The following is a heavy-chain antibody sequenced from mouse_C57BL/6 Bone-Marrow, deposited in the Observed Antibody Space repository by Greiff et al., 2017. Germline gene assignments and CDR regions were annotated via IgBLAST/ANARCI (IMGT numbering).Heavy chain of an antibody. V-gene: IGHV5-15*01. D-gene: IGHD4-1*01. CDR3: ARYGTDWYFDV. Sequence: EVKLVESGGGLVQPGGSLKLSCAASGFTFSDYGMAWVRQAPRKGPEWVAFISNLAYSIYYADTVTGRFTISRENAKNTLYLEMSSLRSEDTAMYYCARYGTDWYFDVWGTGTTVTVSS. CDR1: GFTFSDYG. CDR2: ISNLAYSI. J-gene: IGHJ1*03.